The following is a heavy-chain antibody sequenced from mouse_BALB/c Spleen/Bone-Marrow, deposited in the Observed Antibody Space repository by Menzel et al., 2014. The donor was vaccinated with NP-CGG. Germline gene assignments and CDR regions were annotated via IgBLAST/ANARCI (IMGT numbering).Heavy chain of an antibody. J-gene: IGHJ2*01. CDR3: ARYDGYFDY. CDR2: INPGSGST. V-gene: IGHV1-54*01. CDR1: GYAFTDYL. D-gene: IGHD2-3*01. Sequence: QVQLKHSGAELVRPGTSVKVSCKASGYAFTDYLMEWLKQRPGQGLEWIGVINPGSGSTNYNEKFKDKATLTADKSSSTAHMQLSSLTSDDSAVYFCARYDGYFDYWGQGTILTVSS.